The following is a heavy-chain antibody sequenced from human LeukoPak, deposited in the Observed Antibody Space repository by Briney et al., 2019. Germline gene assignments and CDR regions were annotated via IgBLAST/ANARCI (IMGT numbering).Heavy chain of an antibody. CDR2: IYYSGST. D-gene: IGHD3-9*01. J-gene: IGHJ6*02. CDR3: ARHIFPDYYGMDV. Sequence: SETLSLTCTVSGGSISTYYWSWIRQPPGKGLEWIGYIYYSGSTNYNPSLKSRVTISVHTSKNQFSLKLSSVTAADTAVYYCARHIFPDYYGMDVWGQGTAVTVSS. CDR1: GGSISTYY. V-gene: IGHV4-59*08.